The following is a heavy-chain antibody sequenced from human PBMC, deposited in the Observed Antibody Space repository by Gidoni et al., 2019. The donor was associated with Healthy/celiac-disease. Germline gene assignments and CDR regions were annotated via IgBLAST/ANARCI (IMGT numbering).Heavy chain of an antibody. CDR2: INHSGST. Sequence: QVQLQQWGAGLLKPSETLSLTCAVYGGSFSGYYWSWIRQPPGKGLGWIGEINHSGSTNYNPSLKSRVTISVDTSKNQFSLKLSSVTAADTAVYYCARGRWKVAARPSNWFDPWGQGTLVTVSS. J-gene: IGHJ5*02. D-gene: IGHD6-6*01. CDR3: ARGRWKVAARPSNWFDP. V-gene: IGHV4-34*01. CDR1: GGSFSGYY.